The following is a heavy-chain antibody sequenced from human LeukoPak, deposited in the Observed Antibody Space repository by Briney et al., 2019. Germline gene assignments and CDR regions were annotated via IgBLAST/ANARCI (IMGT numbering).Heavy chain of an antibody. CDR2: INPNSGGT. CDR3: TRGDYGDYLGYYFDY. CDR1: GYTFTGYY. D-gene: IGHD4-17*01. Sequence: ASVTVSCKASGYTFTGYYMQWVRQAPGQGLEWMGWINPNSGGTNYAQKFQGRGTMTRDTSISTAYMELTRLTSDDTAMYYCTRGDYGDYLGYYFDYWGQGTLVTVSS. J-gene: IGHJ4*02. V-gene: IGHV1-2*02.